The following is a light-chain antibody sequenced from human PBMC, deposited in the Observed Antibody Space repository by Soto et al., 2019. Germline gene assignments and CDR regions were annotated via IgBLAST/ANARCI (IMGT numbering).Light chain of an antibody. CDR2: GAS. V-gene: IGKV3-15*01. CDR1: QSVSSN. J-gene: IGKJ1*01. Sequence: EIVMTQSPATLSVSPGERATLSCRASQSVSSNLAWYQQKPGQAPRLLIYGASTRATGIPAKFSGSGSGTEFTLTISSLQSEDSAVYYWQQYNNWPWTFGQRTKVEIK. CDR3: QQYNNWPWT.